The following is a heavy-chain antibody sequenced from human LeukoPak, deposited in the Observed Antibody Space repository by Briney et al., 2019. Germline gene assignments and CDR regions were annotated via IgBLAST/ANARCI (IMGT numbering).Heavy chain of an antibody. CDR2: ISYSGST. Sequence: SETLSLTCTVSSGSISSYYWSWIRQPPGKGLEWIGYISYSGSTNYNPSLKSRFTISVDTSKNQLSLKLSSVTAADTAVYYCARGYSGYDFFDYWGQGTLVTVSS. CDR1: SGSISSYY. V-gene: IGHV4-59*12. D-gene: IGHD5-12*01. J-gene: IGHJ4*02. CDR3: ARGYSGYDFFDY.